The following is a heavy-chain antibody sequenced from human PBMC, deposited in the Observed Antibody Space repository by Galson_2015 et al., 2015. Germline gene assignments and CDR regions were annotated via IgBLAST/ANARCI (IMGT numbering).Heavy chain of an antibody. CDR2: IWYDGSNK. CDR1: GFTFSSYG. CDR3: ARDHIQNRYFDY. Sequence: SLRLSCAASGFTFSSYGMHWVRQAPGKGLEWVAVIWYDGSNKYYADSVKGRFTISRDNSKNTLYLQMNSLRAEDTAVYYCARDHIQNRYFDYWGQGTLVTVSS. J-gene: IGHJ4*02. V-gene: IGHV3-33*01. D-gene: IGHD2-21*01.